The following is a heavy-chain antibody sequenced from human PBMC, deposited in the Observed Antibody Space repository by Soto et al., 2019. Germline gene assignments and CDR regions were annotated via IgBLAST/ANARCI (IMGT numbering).Heavy chain of an antibody. CDR1: GFTFRTYG. J-gene: IGHJ3*02. V-gene: IGHV3-30*18. Sequence: QVHLLESGGGVVQPGRSLRLSCAASGFTFRTYGMHWVRQAPGKGLEWVAVISDDGSTKYNLAPMQSRFTISRDNSKNTLYLQMNSLRPDDTAVYYCAKGTGYTSGTNDAFDIWGQGTMVTVSS. D-gene: IGHD5-18*01. CDR3: AKGTGYTSGTNDAFDI. CDR2: ISDDGSTK.